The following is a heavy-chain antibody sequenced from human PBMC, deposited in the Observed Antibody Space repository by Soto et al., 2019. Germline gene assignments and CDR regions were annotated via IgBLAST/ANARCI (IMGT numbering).Heavy chain of an antibody. CDR1: GFTFSSYG. CDR3: SVTLTTVTTPDY. J-gene: IGHJ4*02. CDR2: IWYDGSNK. Sequence: GGSLRLSCAASGFTFSSYGMHWVRQAPGKGLEWVAVIWYDGSNKYYADSVKGRFTISRDNSKNTLYLQMNSLRAEDTAVYYCSVTLTTVTTPDYWGQGTLVTVSS. V-gene: IGHV3-33*01. D-gene: IGHD4-17*01.